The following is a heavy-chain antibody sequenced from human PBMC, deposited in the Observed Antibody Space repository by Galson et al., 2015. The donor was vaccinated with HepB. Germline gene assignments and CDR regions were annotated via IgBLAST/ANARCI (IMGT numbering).Heavy chain of an antibody. Sequence: SVKVSCKASGYTFGDSGIIWVRQAPGQGLGWMGWISPYNANTNYAQKFRGRVTLTTVTSTTTAYMELRSLRSDDTAIYYCAREGSYCIGDACYYYFDYWGQGSLVTVSS. J-gene: IGHJ4*02. CDR3: AREGSYCIGDACYYYFDY. D-gene: IGHD2-15*01. V-gene: IGHV1-18*01. CDR2: ISPYNANT. CDR1: GYTFGDSG.